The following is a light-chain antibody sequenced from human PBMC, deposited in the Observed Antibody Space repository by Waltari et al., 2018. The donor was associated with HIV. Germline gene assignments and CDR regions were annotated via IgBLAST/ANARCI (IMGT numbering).Light chain of an antibody. CDR1: NSNIGAGYD. J-gene: IGLJ2*01. CDR2: DNR. Sequence: QSVLTQPPSGQRVTISCTGSNSNIGAGYDAHWYQQLPGSAPKLLMFDNRKRPSGVPDRFSGSKSGTSASLVITGLQAADEAVYYCQSYDNSLSNVVFGGGTKLIVL. CDR3: QSYDNSLSNVV. V-gene: IGLV1-40*01.